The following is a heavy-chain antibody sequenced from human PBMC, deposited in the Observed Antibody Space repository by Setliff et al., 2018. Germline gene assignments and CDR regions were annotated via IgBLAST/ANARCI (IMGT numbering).Heavy chain of an antibody. Sequence: SETLSLTCTVSGGSISNGSYYWSWIRQPAGKGLEWIGHIYTSGSTNYNPSLKSRVTISVDTSKNQFSLKLSSVTAADTAVYYCARVSAIDKRVDYWGQGTLVTVSS. D-gene: IGHD3-22*01. J-gene: IGHJ4*02. CDR3: ARVSAIDKRVDY. V-gene: IGHV4-61*09. CDR2: IYTSGST. CDR1: GGSISNGSYY.